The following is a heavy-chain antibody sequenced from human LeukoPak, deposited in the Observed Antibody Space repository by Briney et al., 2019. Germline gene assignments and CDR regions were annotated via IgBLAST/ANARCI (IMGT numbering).Heavy chain of an antibody. V-gene: IGHV3-21*01. CDR1: GFTFSSYS. CDR2: ITSSGRYI. D-gene: IGHD6-6*01. Sequence: GGSLRLSCAASGFTFSSYSMNWVRQAPGKGLEWVSSITSSGRYIYYADSVKGRFTISRDNAKNTLYLQMNSLRAEDTAVYYCARDRTMSIAAPSGMDVWGKGTTVTVSS. CDR3: ARDRTMSIAAPSGMDV. J-gene: IGHJ6*03.